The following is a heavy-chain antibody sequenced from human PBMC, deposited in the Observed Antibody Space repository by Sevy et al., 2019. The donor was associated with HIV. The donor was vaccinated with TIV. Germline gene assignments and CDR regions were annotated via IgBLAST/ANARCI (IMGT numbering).Heavy chain of an antibody. CDR1: GDTFSTYG. J-gene: IGHJ3*02. V-gene: IGHV1-69*13. CDR2: IIPIFGTP. CDR3: AREGGVATTGDNDAFDI. D-gene: IGHD7-27*01. Sequence: ASVKVSCKASGDTFSTYGLSWVRQAPGQGLEWMGGIIPIFGTPNYAQKFQGRVTITADESAGTAYMELSSLRSEDTAVYYCAREGGVATTGDNDAFDIWGHGTLVTVSS.